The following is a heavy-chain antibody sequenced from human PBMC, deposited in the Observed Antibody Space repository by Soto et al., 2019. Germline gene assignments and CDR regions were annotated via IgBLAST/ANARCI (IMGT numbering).Heavy chain of an antibody. V-gene: IGHV1-2*04. J-gene: IGHJ1*01. CDR3: ERGDDYGDYTVEYFQH. Sequence: GASVKVSCTASGYTFTGYYIHWARQAPGQGLEWMGWINPNSGDTNYAHMFQGWVTMTRDTYISTAYTKLSRLRPDDTAVYYCERGDDYGDYTVEYFQHWGQGILVTVSS. D-gene: IGHD4-17*01. CDR2: INPNSGDT. CDR1: GYTFTGYY.